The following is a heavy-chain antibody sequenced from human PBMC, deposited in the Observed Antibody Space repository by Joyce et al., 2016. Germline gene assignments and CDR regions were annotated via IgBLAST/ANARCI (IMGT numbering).Heavy chain of an antibody. CDR1: GYTFTGYY. CDR2: NDPNSGGT. J-gene: IGHJ5*02. Sequence: QVQLVQSGAEVKKPGASVKVSCKASGYTFTGYYIHWVRQAPGQGLKWMGWNDPNSGGTNYAQKFQGRVTMTRHTSISTAYMELSRLRSDDTAVYFCAIAPWPSDWFDPWGQGTLVTVSS. V-gene: IGHV1-2*02. CDR3: AIAPWPSDWFDP.